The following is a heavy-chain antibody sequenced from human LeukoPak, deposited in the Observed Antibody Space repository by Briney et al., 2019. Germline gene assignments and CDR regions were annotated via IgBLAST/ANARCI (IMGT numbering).Heavy chain of an antibody. CDR2: IYYSGST. Sequence: SETLSLTCTFSGGSISSYYWSWIRQPPGKGLEWIGYIYYSGSTNYNPSLKSRVTISVDTSKNQFSLKLSSVTAADTAVYYCAGAVTYYYDVIWGQGTMVTVSS. V-gene: IGHV4-59*01. CDR3: AGAVTYYYDVI. CDR1: GGSISSYY. D-gene: IGHD3-22*01. J-gene: IGHJ3*02.